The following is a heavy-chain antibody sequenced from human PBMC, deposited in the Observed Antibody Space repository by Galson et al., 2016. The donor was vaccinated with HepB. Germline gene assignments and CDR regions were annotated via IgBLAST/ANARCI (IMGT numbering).Heavy chain of an antibody. V-gene: IGHV1-18*01. Sequence: SVKVSCKASGYTFTNYGISWVRQAPGQGLEWMGWISPYNGNTNYAQKLQGRVNMTTDTSTSTAYMELRSLRSDDTAVYYCARVIFAIAARRTTVTRPFDYWGQGTLVTVSS. J-gene: IGHJ4*02. D-gene: IGHD6-6*01. CDR2: ISPYNGNT. CDR1: GYTFTNYG. CDR3: ARVIFAIAARRTTVTRPFDY.